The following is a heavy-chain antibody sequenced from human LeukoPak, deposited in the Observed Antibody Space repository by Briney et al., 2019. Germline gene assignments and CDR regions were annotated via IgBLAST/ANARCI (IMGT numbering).Heavy chain of an antibody. Sequence: SETLSLTCTVSGGSISSYYWSWIRQPPGKGLEWIGYIYYSGSTNYNPSLKSRVTISVDTSKNQFSLKLSSVTAADTAVYYCARDYYDSSGYSQYFDYWGQGTLVTVSS. CDR1: GGSISSYY. V-gene: IGHV4-59*01. D-gene: IGHD3-22*01. J-gene: IGHJ4*02. CDR2: IYYSGST. CDR3: ARDYYDSSGYSQYFDY.